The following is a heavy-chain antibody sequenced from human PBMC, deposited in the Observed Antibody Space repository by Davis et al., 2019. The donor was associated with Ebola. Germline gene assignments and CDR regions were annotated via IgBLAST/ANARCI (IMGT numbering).Heavy chain of an antibody. CDR1: GYTLTDYQ. CDR2: INPSAGYT. J-gene: IGHJ6*02. V-gene: IGHV1-46*01. CDR3: ARDGPDYYGLDV. Sequence: ASVKVSCKASGYTLTDYQMHWVRQAPGQGLEWMGVINPSAGYTNYAQKFQGRVTITRDTSTSTVYMEVRRLRSEDTAVYYCARDGPDYYGLDVWGQGTAVTVSS.